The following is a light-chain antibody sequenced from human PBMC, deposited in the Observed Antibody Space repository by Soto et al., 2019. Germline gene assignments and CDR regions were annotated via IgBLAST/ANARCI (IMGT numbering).Light chain of an antibody. J-gene: IGKJ1*01. CDR3: QQSGDSPPWT. Sequence: EIVLTQSPGTLSLSPGERATLSCRASQSVTSNYLAWYQQKPGQTPRLLIYSASSRATGIADRFSGSGSGTEFTLPISSLEPEDFAVYYCQQSGDSPPWTFGQGTKVEIK. CDR1: QSVTSNY. CDR2: SAS. V-gene: IGKV3-20*01.